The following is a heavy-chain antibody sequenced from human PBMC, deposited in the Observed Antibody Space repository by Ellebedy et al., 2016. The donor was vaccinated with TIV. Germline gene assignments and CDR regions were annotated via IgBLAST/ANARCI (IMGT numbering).Heavy chain of an antibody. CDR3: ARWYDDSWTGYYS. Sequence: GESLKISCAASGFTFSSDWMSWVRQAPRKGLEWVASIKGDGSVQHYVDSVRGRFTISRDNAKNSLYLQMDSLRAEDTAVYYCARWYDDSWTGYYSWGQGTLVTVSS. V-gene: IGHV3-7*01. D-gene: IGHD3-3*01. CDR1: GFTFSSDW. CDR2: IKGDGSVQ. J-gene: IGHJ4*02.